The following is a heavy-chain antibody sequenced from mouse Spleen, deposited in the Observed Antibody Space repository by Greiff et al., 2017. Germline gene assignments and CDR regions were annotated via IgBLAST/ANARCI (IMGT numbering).Heavy chain of an antibody. J-gene: IGHJ2*01. CDR2: INYDGSST. D-gene: IGHD3-2*02. Sequence: EVKLMESEGGLVQPGSSMKLSCTASGFTFSDYYMAWVRQVPEKGLEWVANINYDGSSTYYLDSLKSRFIISRDNAKNMLYLQMSSLKSEDTATYYCAREGWSFDYWGQGTTLTVSS. CDR3: AREGWSFDY. V-gene: IGHV5-16*01. CDR1: GFTFSDYY.